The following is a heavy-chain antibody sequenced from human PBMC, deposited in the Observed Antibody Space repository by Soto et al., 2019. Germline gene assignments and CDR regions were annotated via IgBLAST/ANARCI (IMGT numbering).Heavy chain of an antibody. Sequence: SETLSLTCAVSGDSISSSVWWTWVRQPPGKGLEWIGEVFHTGNTNYNPSLKSRVTMSVDKSTNEFSLKVTSVTAADTAIYYCARKAWVRFDYWGQGALVTVS. CDR2: VFHTGNT. V-gene: IGHV4-4*02. CDR3: ARKAWVRFDY. CDR1: GDSISSSVW. J-gene: IGHJ4*02. D-gene: IGHD7-27*01.